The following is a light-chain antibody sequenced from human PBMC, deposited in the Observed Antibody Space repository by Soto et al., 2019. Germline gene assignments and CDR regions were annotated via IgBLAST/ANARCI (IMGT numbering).Light chain of an antibody. J-gene: IGKJ1*01. CDR3: MQALQTPRT. V-gene: IGKV2-28*01. CDR2: LGS. Sequence: EIVMTQSPLSLPVTPGEPASISCRSSQSLLXXXXXXFLDWYLRKPGQSPQLLIYLGSHRPSGVPDRFSASGSGTDXXXXXSXXXAEDVGVYYCMQALQTPRTFGQGTKVDIK. CDR1: QSLLXXXXXXF.